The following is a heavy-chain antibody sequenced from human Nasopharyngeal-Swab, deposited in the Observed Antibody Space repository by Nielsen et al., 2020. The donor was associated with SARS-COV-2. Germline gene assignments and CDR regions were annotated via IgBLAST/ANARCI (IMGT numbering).Heavy chain of an antibody. CDR2: IYYSGST. D-gene: IGHD6-13*01. J-gene: IGHJ6*02. CDR1: CGSLTHSSYF. Sequence: SEGPSLPLPFSCGSLTHSSYFWGGVRPPPGKGLEWIGSIYYSGSTYYNPSLKSRVTISVDTSKNQFSLKLSSVTAADTAVYYCARGGSSWYIDYYGMDVWGQGTTVTVSS. V-gene: IGHV4-39*07. CDR3: ARGGSSWYIDYYGMDV.